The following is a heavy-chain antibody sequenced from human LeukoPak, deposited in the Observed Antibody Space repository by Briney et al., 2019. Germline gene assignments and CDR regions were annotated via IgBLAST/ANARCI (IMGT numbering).Heavy chain of an antibody. CDR1: GFTFSSYS. J-gene: IGHJ4*02. Sequence: GGSLRLSCAASGFTFSSYSMNWVRQAPGKGLVWVSHINSGGSSTTYADSVKGRFTISRDNARDTLYLQMNSLRAEDTAVYYCAKGAGYSSNWNFDYWGQGTLVTVSS. CDR3: AKGAGYSSNWNFDY. V-gene: IGHV3-74*01. CDR2: INSGGSST. D-gene: IGHD6-13*01.